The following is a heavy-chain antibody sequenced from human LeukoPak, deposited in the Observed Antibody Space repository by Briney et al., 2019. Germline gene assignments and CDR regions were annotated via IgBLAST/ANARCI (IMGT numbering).Heavy chain of an antibody. CDR2: IYYSGST. Sequence: SETLSLTCTVSGGSISSGGYYWSWIRQHPGKGLEWVGYIYYSGSTYYNPSLKGRVTISVDTSKNQFSLKLSSVTAADTAVYYCARGRQVSGSPIFDYWGQGTLVTVSS. CDR3: ARGRQVSGSPIFDY. J-gene: IGHJ4*02. V-gene: IGHV4-31*03. CDR1: GGSISSGGYY. D-gene: IGHD3-10*01.